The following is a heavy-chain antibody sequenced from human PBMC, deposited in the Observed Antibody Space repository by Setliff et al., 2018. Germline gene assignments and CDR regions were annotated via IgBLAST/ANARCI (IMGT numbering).Heavy chain of an antibody. V-gene: IGHV4-4*07. CDR2: VYSDGDT. Sequence: PSETLSLTCSVSGGLIYDHWWTWVRQPAGEEFQWIGRVYSDGDTEYNPSLKSRVTISVDTSNNQFSLHVTSVTAADTARYFCARERQGGFLEWSPLDPWGQGILVTVSS. D-gene: IGHD3-3*01. CDR1: GGLIYDHW. J-gene: IGHJ5*02. CDR3: ARERQGGFLEWSPLDP.